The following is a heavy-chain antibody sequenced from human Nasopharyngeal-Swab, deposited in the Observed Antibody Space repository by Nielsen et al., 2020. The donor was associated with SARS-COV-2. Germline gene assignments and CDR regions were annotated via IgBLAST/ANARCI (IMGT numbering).Heavy chain of an antibody. J-gene: IGHJ6*02. CDR3: ARETPGDQFYGMDV. D-gene: IGHD7-27*01. Sequence: GGSLRLSCAASGFTFSSYAMHWVRQAPGKGLEWGAVISYDGSNKYYADSVKGRFTISRDNSKNTLYLQMNSLRAEDTAVYYCARETPGDQFYGMDVWGQGTTVTVSS. CDR2: ISYDGSNK. V-gene: IGHV3-30-3*01. CDR1: GFTFSSYA.